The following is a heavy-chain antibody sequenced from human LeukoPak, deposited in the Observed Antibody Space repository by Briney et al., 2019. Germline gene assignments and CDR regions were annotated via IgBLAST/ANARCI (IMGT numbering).Heavy chain of an antibody. CDR2: MNPNSGNT. J-gene: IGHJ6*03. V-gene: IGHV1-8*01. Sequence: ASVKVSCKASGYTFTSYDINWVRQATGQGLEWMGWMNPNSGNTGYAQKFQGRVTMTRNTSISTAYMELSSPRSEDTAVYYCARGRGGLRWLQSQKDHYYYMDVWGKGTTVTISS. D-gene: IGHD5-24*01. CDR3: ARGRGGLRWLQSQKDHYYYMDV. CDR1: GYTFTSYD.